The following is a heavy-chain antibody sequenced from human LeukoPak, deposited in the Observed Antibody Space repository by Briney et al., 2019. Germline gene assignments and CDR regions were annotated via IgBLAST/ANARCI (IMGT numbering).Heavy chain of an antibody. CDR2: IWYDGSSK. D-gene: IGHD3-22*01. V-gene: IGHV3-33*01. CDR1: GFTFSSYG. CDR3: ARAIEEYYYDSSGYSLDY. Sequence: GGSLRLSCAASGFTFSSYGMHWVRQAPGKGLEWVAVIWYDGSSKYYADSVKGRFTISRDNSKNTLYLQMNSLRAEDTAVYYCARAIEEYYYDSSGYSLDYWGQGTLVTVSS. J-gene: IGHJ4*02.